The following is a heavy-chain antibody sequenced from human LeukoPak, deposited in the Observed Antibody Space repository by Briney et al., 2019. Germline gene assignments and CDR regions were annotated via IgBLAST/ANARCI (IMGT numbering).Heavy chain of an antibody. CDR1: GITLSNYA. V-gene: IGHV3-23*01. D-gene: IGHD3-22*01. Sequence: GGSLRLSCAVSGITLSNYAMRWVRQAPGKGLEWVVGISGCGGGTNYADSGKSRFTISRDNPKNTLYLQMNNLRADDTAVYFCAKRGVVIRVILVGFHKEAYYFDSWGQGALVTVSS. CDR2: ISGCGGGT. J-gene: IGHJ4*02. CDR3: AKRGVVIRVILVGFHKEAYYFDS.